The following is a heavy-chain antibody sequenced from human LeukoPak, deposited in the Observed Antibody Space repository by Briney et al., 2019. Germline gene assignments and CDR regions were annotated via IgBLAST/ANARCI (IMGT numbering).Heavy chain of an antibody. Sequence: GGSLRLSCEASGFTFSSYGLHWVRQAPGKGLEWVAFIRSDASYEYYIDSVKGRFTLSRDNSKNTLYLQMSTLRPEDTAVYYRAKDGLQSTTSGVHLDSWGQGTLVTVSS. J-gene: IGHJ5*01. CDR2: IRSDASYE. V-gene: IGHV3-30*02. CDR3: AKDGLQSTTSGVHLDS. CDR1: GFTFSSYG. D-gene: IGHD5/OR15-5a*01.